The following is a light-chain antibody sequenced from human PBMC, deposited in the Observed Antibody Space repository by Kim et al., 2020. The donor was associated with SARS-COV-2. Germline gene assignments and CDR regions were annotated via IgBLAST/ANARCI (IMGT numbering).Light chain of an antibody. J-gene: IGLJ3*02. CDR2: RSN. CDR3: AAWDDSLSGPV. CDR1: SSNIGSHY. V-gene: IGLV1-47*01. Sequence: QSVLTQPPSASGTPGQRVTISCSGSSSNIGSHYVYWYQQLPGTAPKLLIYRSNQRPSGVPDRFSGSKSGSSASLAISGLRSEDEADYYCAAWDDSLSGPVFGGGTQLTVL.